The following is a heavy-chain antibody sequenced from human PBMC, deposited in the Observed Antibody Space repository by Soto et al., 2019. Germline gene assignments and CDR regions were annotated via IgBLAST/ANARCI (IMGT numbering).Heavy chain of an antibody. D-gene: IGHD3-22*01. V-gene: IGHV4-39*07. Sequence: QLQLQESGPGLVKPSETLSLTCTVSGDSVTISDYYWGWIRQPPGKGLEWIGSIHYSGSTYYNPSPKGRAPNPGTPSKKHFSIKLTSLTAAAAAVYSGAAHDSGGYSAEYWGQGPLVTVSA. CDR1: GDSVTISDYY. CDR2: IHYSGST. J-gene: IGHJ4*02. CDR3: AAHDSGGYSAEY.